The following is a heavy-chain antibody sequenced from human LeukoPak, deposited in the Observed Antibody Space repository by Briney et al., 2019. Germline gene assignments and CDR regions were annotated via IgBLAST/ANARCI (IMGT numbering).Heavy chain of an antibody. CDR1: GGSISSGGYS. D-gene: IGHD3-9*01. Sequence: ASQTLSLTCAVSGGSISSGGYSWSWIRQPPGKGLEWIGYIYHSGSTYYNPSLKSRVTISVDTSKNQFSLKLSSVTAADTAVYYCARHLILTGYNWFDPWGQGTLVTVSS. CDR3: ARHLILTGYNWFDP. J-gene: IGHJ5*02. CDR2: IYHSGST. V-gene: IGHV4-30-2*03.